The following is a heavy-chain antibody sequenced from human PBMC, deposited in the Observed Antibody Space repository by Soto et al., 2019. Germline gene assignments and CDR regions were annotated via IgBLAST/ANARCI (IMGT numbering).Heavy chain of an antibody. CDR1: GYGFTTYG. V-gene: IGHV1-18*01. CDR2: ISAHNGNT. J-gene: IGHJ4*02. D-gene: IGHD1-1*01. CDR3: ARGRYGDY. Sequence: QVHLVQSGAEVKKPGASAKVSCKGSGYGFTTYGITWVRQAPGQGLEWMAWISAHNGNTNYAQKLQGRVTVTRDTSTGTGYMELRSLRSDDTAVYYCARGRYGDYWGQGALVTVSS.